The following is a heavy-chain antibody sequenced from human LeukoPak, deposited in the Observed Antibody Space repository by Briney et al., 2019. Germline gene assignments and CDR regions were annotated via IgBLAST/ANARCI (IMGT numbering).Heavy chain of an antibody. CDR3: ARVGPTDF. V-gene: IGHV4-4*02. D-gene: IGHD1-26*01. J-gene: IGHJ4*02. CDR2: IFHSGST. CDR1: GGSVTNNNW. Sequence: PSGTLPLTCAVSGGSVTNNNWWSWVRQPPGKGLEWIGEIFHSGSTNYNPSLKSRVTMSVDKSKNQFSLRLSSVTAADTAVYYCARVGPTDFWGQGTLVTVSS.